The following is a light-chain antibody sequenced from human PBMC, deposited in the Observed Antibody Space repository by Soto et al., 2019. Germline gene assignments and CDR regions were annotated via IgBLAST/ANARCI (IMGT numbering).Light chain of an antibody. CDR1: QSVSSN. V-gene: IGKV3-15*01. Sequence: EIVMTHSPATLSVSPWEIATLSCRASQSVSSNLAWYQQKPGQAPRLLIYGASTRATGIPARFSGSGSGTDFTLTITGLQPEDFATYYCQNYNSAPWTFGQGTKVDIK. CDR3: QNYNSAPWT. J-gene: IGKJ1*01. CDR2: GAS.